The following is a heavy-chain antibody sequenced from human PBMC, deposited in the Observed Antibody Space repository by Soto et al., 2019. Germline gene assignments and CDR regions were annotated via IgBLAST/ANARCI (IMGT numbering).Heavy chain of an antibody. V-gene: IGHV4-34*01. CDR3: ARVGYCSTTSCYNFDF. Sequence: SETLSLTCAVYGASLSGYSWSWIRQPPGKGLEWIGELNHSGSTNYNPSLKSRVTISVDTSRNQFSLKLSSVTAADTALYYCARVGYCSTTSCYNFDFSGQGTLVTVSA. CDR2: LNHSGST. D-gene: IGHD2-2*01. J-gene: IGHJ4*02. CDR1: GASLSGYS.